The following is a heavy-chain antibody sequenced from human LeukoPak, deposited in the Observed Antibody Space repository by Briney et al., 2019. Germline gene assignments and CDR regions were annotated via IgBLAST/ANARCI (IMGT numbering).Heavy chain of an antibody. CDR2: IYYSGST. CDR1: GGSISSSSYY. CDR3: ARTSQQWLVQRYFDY. V-gene: IGHV4-39*01. Sequence: PSETLSLTCTVPGGSISSSSYYWGWIRQPPGKGLEWIGSIYYSGSTYYNPSLKSRVTISVDTSKNQFSLKLSSVTAADTAVYYCARTSQQWLVQRYFDYWGQGTLVTVSS. D-gene: IGHD6-19*01. J-gene: IGHJ4*02.